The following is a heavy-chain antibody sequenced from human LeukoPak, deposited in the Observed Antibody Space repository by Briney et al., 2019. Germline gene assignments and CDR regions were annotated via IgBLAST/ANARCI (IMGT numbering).Heavy chain of an antibody. CDR2: IYYSGST. V-gene: IGHV4-61*01. J-gene: IGHJ3*02. D-gene: IGHD3-3*01. CDR1: GGSVSSGSYY. CDR3: AREYQSGYYGAFDI. Sequence: PSETLSLTCTVSGGSVSSGSYYWSWIRQPPGKGLEWIGYIYYSGSTNYNPSLKSRVTISVDTSKNQFSLKLSSVTAADTAVYYCAREYQSGYYGAFDIWGQGTMVTVSS.